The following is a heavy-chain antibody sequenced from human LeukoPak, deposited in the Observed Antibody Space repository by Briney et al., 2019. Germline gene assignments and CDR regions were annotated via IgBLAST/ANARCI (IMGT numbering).Heavy chain of an antibody. CDR1: GFTFSTCS. V-gene: IGHV3-48*01. J-gene: IGHJ3*02. CDR3: ARDLPYSYTSGDAFDI. Sequence: GGSLRLSCVASGFTFSTCSMNWVRQAPGKGLEWVSFISSRSSTIHYAESVKGRFTISRDNARNSLYLQMNSLRAEDTAVYYCARDLPYSYTSGDAFDIWGQGAMVTVSS. CDR2: ISSRSSTI. D-gene: IGHD5-18*01.